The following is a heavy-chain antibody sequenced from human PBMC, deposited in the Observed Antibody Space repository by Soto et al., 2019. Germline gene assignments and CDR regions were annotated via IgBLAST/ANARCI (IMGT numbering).Heavy chain of an antibody. D-gene: IGHD3-22*01. CDR1: GFTFSSYG. Sequence: PGGSLRLSCAASGFTFSSYGMHWVRQAPGKGLERVAVISYDGSNKYYADSVKGRFTISRDNSKNTLYLQMNSLRAEDTAVYYCAKERGYYDFYDAFDIWGQGTMVTVSS. CDR2: ISYDGSNK. CDR3: AKERGYYDFYDAFDI. V-gene: IGHV3-30*18. J-gene: IGHJ3*02.